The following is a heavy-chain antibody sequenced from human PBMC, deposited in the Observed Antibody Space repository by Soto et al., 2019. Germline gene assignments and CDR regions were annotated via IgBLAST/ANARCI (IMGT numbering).Heavy chain of an antibody. D-gene: IGHD2-15*01. Sequence: EVQLVESGGGLVQPGGSLRLSCAASGFTVSSNYMSWVRQAPGKGLEWVSVIYSGGSTNYADSVKGRFTISRDNSKNTLYRQMISLRPEDTAVYYCAREGVVAASDWGQGTLVTVSS. CDR3: AREGVVAASD. V-gene: IGHV3-66*01. J-gene: IGHJ4*02. CDR2: IYSGGST. CDR1: GFTVSSNY.